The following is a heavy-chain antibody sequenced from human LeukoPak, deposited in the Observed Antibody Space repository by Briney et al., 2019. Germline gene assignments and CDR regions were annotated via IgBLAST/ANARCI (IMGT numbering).Heavy chain of an antibody. J-gene: IGHJ4*02. CDR1: GGSMSSHY. D-gene: IGHD5-18*01. CDR3: AGNTYGYRYYFDY. Sequence: SETLSLTCTVYGGSMSSHYWSWIRQPPGKGLEWIGYIHYSGSTNYNPSLKSRVTISVDTSKNQYSLKMNYVTAADTAVYYCAGNTYGYRYYFDYWGQGSLVTVSS. V-gene: IGHV4-59*11. CDR2: IHYSGST.